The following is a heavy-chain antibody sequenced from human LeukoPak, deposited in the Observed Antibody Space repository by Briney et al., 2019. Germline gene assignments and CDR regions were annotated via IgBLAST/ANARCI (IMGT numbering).Heavy chain of an antibody. V-gene: IGHV3-23*01. CDR3: AKDFRIGYSAHFDY. Sequence: SGGSLRLSCVGSGFTFRSHAMSWVRQAPEKGLEFVSGIYENGGTTYYADSVKGRFSISRDSSKNTLYLQMDSLRGEDTAVYYCAKDFRIGYSAHFDYRGQGALVTVSS. CDR2: IYENGGTT. J-gene: IGHJ4*02. D-gene: IGHD2-21*01. CDR1: GFTFRSHA.